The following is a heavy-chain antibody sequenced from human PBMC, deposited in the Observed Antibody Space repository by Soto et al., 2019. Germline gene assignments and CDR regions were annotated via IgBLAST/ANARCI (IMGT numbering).Heavy chain of an antibody. D-gene: IGHD3-22*01. Sequence: GGSLRLSCAASGFTFSNAWMSWVRQAPGKGLEWVGRIKSKTDGGTTDYAAPVKGRFTISRDDSKNTLYLQMNSLKTEDTAVYYCTTDRRSLDSSGYYYVPYFDYWGQGTLVTVSS. CDR3: TTDRRSLDSSGYYYVPYFDY. CDR2: IKSKTDGGTT. CDR1: GFTFSNAW. J-gene: IGHJ4*02. V-gene: IGHV3-15*01.